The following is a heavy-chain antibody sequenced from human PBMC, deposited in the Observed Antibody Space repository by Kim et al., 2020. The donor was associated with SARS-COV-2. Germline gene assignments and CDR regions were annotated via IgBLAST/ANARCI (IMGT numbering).Heavy chain of an antibody. CDR1: GFTFSSYS. CDR3: ARPLTEYTTSLGGLWFDP. D-gene: IGHD6-6*01. CDR2: ISTRSTYI. V-gene: IGHV3-21*01. J-gene: IGHJ5*02. Sequence: GGSLRLSCAASGFTFSSYSMNWVRQAPGKGLEWVSSISTRSTYIYYADSVKGRFTISRDNAKNSLYLQMNSLRAEDTAVYYCARPLTEYTTSLGGLWFDPSGQGTLGTVSS.